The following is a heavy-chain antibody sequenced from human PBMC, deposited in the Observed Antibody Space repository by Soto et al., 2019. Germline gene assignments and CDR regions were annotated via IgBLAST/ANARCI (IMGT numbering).Heavy chain of an antibody. CDR1: GYTFTGHY. CDR2: IDPNSGGT. Sequence: ASVKVSCKASGYTFTGHYLHWVRQAPGQGLEWLGWIDPNSGGTNYAQKFQGRVTMTRDTSISTAYMELSRLTSDDTAVYYCARIRNILVTGTLPVYFEYWGQGALVTVSS. CDR3: ARIRNILVTGTLPVYFEY. D-gene: IGHD6-19*01. J-gene: IGHJ4*02. V-gene: IGHV1-2*02.